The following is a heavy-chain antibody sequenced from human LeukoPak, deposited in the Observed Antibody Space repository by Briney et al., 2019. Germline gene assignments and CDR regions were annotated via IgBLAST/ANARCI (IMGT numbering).Heavy chain of an antibody. CDR1: GGSISSYY. V-gene: IGHV4-59*08. CDR2: IYYSGST. D-gene: IGHD5-12*01. J-gene: IGHJ4*02. CDR3: ARSLYSGYDFMGSVGTYYFDY. Sequence: PSETLSLTCTVSGGSISSYYWSWIRQPPGKGLEWIGYIYYSGSTNYNPSLKSRVTISVDTSKNQFSLKLSSVTAADTAVYYCARSLYSGYDFMGSVGTYYFDYWGQGTLVTVSS.